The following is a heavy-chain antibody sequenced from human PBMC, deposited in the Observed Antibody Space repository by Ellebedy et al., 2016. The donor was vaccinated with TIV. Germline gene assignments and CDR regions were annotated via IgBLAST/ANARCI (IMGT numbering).Heavy chain of an antibody. CDR3: ARGHYGDFGKDV. CDR1: GFTFRSYG. J-gene: IGHJ6*02. CDR2: IFYDGVDK. D-gene: IGHD4-17*01. Sequence: GESLKISCAASGFTFRSYGMHWVRQAPGKGLEWVAGIFYDGVDKYYSDSVKGRFTISRDNSKNRLYLQMNSLITEDTALYYCARGHYGDFGKDVWGQGTTITVSS. V-gene: IGHV3-30*03.